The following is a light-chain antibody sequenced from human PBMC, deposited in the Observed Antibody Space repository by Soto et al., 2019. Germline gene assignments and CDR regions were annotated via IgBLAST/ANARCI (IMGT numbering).Light chain of an antibody. V-gene: IGKV1-8*01. J-gene: IGKJ1*01. CDR1: QGISSY. CDR2: AAS. CDR3: QQYYNYPRT. Sequence: AIRMTQSPSSFSSSTGDRVTITCRASQGISSYLAWYQQKPGKAPKLLIYAASTLQSGGPSRFSASGSGTDFTLTISCLQSEDFATYYCQQYYNYPRTFGQGTKVEIK.